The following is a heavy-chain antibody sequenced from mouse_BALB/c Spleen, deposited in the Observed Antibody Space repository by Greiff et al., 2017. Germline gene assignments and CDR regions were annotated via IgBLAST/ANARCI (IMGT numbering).Heavy chain of an antibody. CDR3: ARRGTGTGLFAY. CDR1: GFTFSSFG. J-gene: IGHJ3*01. V-gene: IGHV5-17*02. D-gene: IGHD4-1*01. Sequence: EVKVVASGGGLVQPGGSRKLSCAASGFTFSSFGMHWVRQAPEKGLEWVAYISSGSSTIYYADTVKGRFTISRDNPKNTLFLQMTSLRSEDTAMYYCARRGTGTGLFAYWGQGTLVTVSA. CDR2: ISSGSSTI.